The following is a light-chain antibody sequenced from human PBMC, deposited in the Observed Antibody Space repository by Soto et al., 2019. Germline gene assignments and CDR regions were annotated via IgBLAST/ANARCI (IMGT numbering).Light chain of an antibody. Sequence: QSALTQPASVSGSPGQSITISCTGTSGDIGSYNRVSWYQQHPGKAPKLIIYEVTDRPSGVSNRFSGSKSGNTASLTISGLQAEDEAEYYCSSYAGTRTSWVFGTGTKVTVL. CDR1: SGDIGSYNR. CDR3: SSYAGTRTSWV. CDR2: EVT. J-gene: IGLJ1*01. V-gene: IGLV2-23*02.